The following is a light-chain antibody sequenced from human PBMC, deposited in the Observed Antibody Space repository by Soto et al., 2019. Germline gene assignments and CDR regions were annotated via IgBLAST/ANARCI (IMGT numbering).Light chain of an antibody. Sequence: EIVLTQSPATLSLSPGERATLSCRASQSVRSYLAWYQQKPGQAPRLLNYDASNRATGIPARFSGSGSGTDFTLNISSLEPEDFAVYYCQHYRSAPFTFGPGTKVDIK. CDR3: QHYRSAPFT. CDR1: QSVRSY. V-gene: IGKV3-11*01. CDR2: DAS. J-gene: IGKJ3*01.